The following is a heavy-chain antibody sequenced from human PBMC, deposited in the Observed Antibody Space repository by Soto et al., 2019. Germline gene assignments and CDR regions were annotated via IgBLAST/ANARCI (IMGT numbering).Heavy chain of an antibody. D-gene: IGHD3-10*01. CDR3: AIHRGESGGELDAFDI. CDR2: IHPGDSDT. J-gene: IGHJ3*02. Sequence: GESLKISCKGSGYSFTSYWIGWVRQMPGKGLEWMGIIHPGDSDTRYSPSFQAQVTISADNSISTAYLQWSSLKAPDTAMFHCAIHRGESGGELDAFDIWGQGTMVTV. CDR1: GYSFTSYW. V-gene: IGHV5-51*01.